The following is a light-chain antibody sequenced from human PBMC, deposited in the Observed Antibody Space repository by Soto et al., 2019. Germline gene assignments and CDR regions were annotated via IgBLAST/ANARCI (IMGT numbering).Light chain of an antibody. CDR3: QQYYNSGT. CDR2: WAS. CDR1: QSVFYSSNNKNY. Sequence: DIVMTQSPASLAVSLGERATINCKSSQSVFYSSNNKNYIAWYQQKAGQPPKLLIYWASTRDFGVPDRFSGSGSGTDFTLTISSLQPEDVAVYYCQQYYNSGTFGQGTKVDIK. J-gene: IGKJ1*01. V-gene: IGKV4-1*01.